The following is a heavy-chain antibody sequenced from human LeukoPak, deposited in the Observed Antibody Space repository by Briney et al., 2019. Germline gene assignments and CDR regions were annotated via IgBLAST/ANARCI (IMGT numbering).Heavy chain of an antibody. CDR1: GYFISTGYY. J-gene: IGHJ5*02. Sequence: PSETLSLTCTVSGYFISTGYYWGWIRQPPGKGLEWIGTIYYSGSTYYNPSLKSRVTISVDSSKNQFSLRLSSVTAADTAVYYCARESLTWLQSRTSWFDPWGQGTLVTVSS. D-gene: IGHD5-24*01. CDR3: ARESLTWLQSRTSWFDP. V-gene: IGHV4-38-2*02. CDR2: IYYSGST.